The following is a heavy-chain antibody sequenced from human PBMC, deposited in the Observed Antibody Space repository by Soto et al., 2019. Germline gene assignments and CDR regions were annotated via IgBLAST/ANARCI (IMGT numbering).Heavy chain of an antibody. CDR2: INAGNGNT. CDR1: GYTFTSYA. D-gene: IGHD4-17*01. J-gene: IGHJ6*02. V-gene: IGHV1-3*01. Sequence: QVQLVQSGAEVKKPGASVKVSCKASGYTFTSYAMHWVRQAPGQRLVWMGWINAGNGNTKYSQKFQGRVTITRDTSASTAYVELSSLRSDDTAVYYCARTTYGEYLEDSYYYGMDVWGQRATVTVSS. CDR3: ARTTYGEYLEDSYYYGMDV.